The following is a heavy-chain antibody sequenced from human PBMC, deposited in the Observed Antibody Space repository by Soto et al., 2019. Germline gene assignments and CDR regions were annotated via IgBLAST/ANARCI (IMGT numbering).Heavy chain of an antibody. D-gene: IGHD6-13*01. J-gene: IGHJ6*02. CDR3: AHRRRGLAAGTFHYYYGMDV. Sequence: QITLKESGPTLVKPTQTLTLTCTFSGFSLSTSGVGVGWIRQPPGKALEWLALIYWDDDKRYSPSLKSRLTITKDTSKNQVVLTMTNMDPVDTATYYCAHRRRGLAAGTFHYYYGMDVWGQGPTVTVSS. CDR1: GFSLSTSGVG. CDR2: IYWDDDK. V-gene: IGHV2-5*02.